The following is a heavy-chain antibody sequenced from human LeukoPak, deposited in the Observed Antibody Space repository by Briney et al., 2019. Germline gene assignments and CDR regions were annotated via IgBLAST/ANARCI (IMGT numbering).Heavy chain of an antibody. CDR3: ARTQGNDAFDI. D-gene: IGHD1-1*01. J-gene: IGHJ3*02. Sequence: SQTLSLTCTVSGGSISSGDYYWSWIRQPPGKGLEWIGYIYYSGSTYYNPSLKSRVTISVDTSKNQFSLKLSSVTAADTAAYYCARTQGNDAFDIWGQGTMVTVSS. CDR2: IYYSGST. CDR1: GGSISSGDYY. V-gene: IGHV4-30-4*08.